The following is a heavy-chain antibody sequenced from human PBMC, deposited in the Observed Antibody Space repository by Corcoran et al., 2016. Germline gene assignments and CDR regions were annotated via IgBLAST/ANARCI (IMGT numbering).Heavy chain of an antibody. CDR3: AREDNRRGSYD. CDR1: GYSISSGYY. CDR2: IYHSGST. D-gene: IGHD1-26*01. J-gene: IGHJ4*02. Sequence: QVQLQESGPGLVKPSETLSLTCTVSGYSISSGYYWGWIRQPPGKGLEWIGSIYHSGSTYYNPSLKSRVTISVDTSKNQFSLKLSSVTAADTAVYYCAREDNRRGSYDWGQGTLVTVSS. V-gene: IGHV4-38-2*02.